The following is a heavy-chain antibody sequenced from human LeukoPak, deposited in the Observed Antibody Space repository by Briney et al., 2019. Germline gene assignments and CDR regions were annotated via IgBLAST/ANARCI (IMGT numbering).Heavy chain of an antibody. D-gene: IGHD1-26*01. CDR2: ISSSSSYI. CDR3: AREWEPNGDAFDI. Sequence: GGSLRLSCAASGFTFSSYSMNWVRQAPGKGLEWVSSISSSSSYIYYADSVKGRFTISRDNAKNSLYLQMNSLRAEDTAVYYCAREWEPNGDAFDIWGQGTMVTVSS. J-gene: IGHJ3*02. CDR1: GFTFSSYS. V-gene: IGHV3-21*01.